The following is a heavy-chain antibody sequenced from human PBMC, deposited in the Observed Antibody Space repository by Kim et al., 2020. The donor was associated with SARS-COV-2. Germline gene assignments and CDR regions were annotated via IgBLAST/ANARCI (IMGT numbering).Heavy chain of an antibody. CDR2: ISYDGSNK. V-gene: IGHV3-30*18. Sequence: GGSLRLSCAASGFTFSSYGMHWVRQAPGKGLEWVAVISYDGSNKYYADSVKGRFTISRDNSKNTLYLQMNSLRAEDTAVYYCANELLWFGGYYGMDVWGQGTTVTVSS. D-gene: IGHD3-10*01. CDR1: GFTFSSYG. CDR3: ANELLWFGGYYGMDV. J-gene: IGHJ6*02.